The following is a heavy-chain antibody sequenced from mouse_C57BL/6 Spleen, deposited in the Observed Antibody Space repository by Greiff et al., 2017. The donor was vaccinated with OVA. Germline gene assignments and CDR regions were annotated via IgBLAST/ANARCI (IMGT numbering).Heavy chain of an antibody. J-gene: IGHJ3*01. CDR2: IDPSDSYT. V-gene: IGHV1-69*01. Sequence: QVQLQQPGAELVMPGASVKLSCKASGYTFTSYWMHWVKQRPGQGLEWIGEIDPSDSYTNYNQKFKGKSTLTVDKSSSTAYMQLSSLTSEDSAVYYCARLTGRFAYWGQGTLVTVSA. D-gene: IGHD4-1*01. CDR3: ARLTGRFAY. CDR1: GYTFTSYW.